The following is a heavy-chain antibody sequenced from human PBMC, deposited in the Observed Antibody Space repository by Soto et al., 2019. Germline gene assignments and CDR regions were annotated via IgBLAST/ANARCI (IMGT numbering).Heavy chain of an antibody. CDR1: GFTFSSYA. D-gene: IGHD2-15*01. CDR2: ISYDGSNK. Sequence: GGSLRLSCAASGFTFSSYAMHWVRQAPGKGLEWVAVISYDGSNKYYADSVKGRFTISRDNSKNTLYLQMNSLRAEDTAVYYCARALYCSGGSCYEPGVINWFDPWGQGTLVTVSS. J-gene: IGHJ5*02. CDR3: ARALYCSGGSCYEPGVINWFDP. V-gene: IGHV3-30-3*01.